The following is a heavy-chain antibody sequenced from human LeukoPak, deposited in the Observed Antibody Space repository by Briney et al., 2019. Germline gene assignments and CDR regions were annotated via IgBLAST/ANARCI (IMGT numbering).Heavy chain of an antibody. V-gene: IGHV1-46*01. D-gene: IGHD6-13*01. CDR2: INPSGIST. CDR1: GNTLTRHY. Sequence: GASVKVSCKASGNTLTRHYMRWVRQAPGQGLEWMGIINPSGISTRYVQKFQGRVTVTRDTSTSTAYMELSSLRSEDTAVYYCASQAATDTDAFDIWGQGTMVTVSP. J-gene: IGHJ3*02. CDR3: ASQAATDTDAFDI.